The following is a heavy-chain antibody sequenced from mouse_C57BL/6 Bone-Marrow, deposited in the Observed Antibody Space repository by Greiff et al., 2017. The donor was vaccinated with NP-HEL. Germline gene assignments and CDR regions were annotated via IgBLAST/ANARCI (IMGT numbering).Heavy chain of an antibody. V-gene: IGHV5-9-1*02. Sequence: EVKLLESGEGLVKPGGSLKLSCAASGFTFSSYAMSWVRQTPEKRLEWVAYISSGGDYIYYADTVKGRFTISRDNARNTLYLQMSSLKSEDTAMYYCTRGRLSYFFFDYWGQGTTLTVSS. CDR3: TRGRLSYFFFDY. J-gene: IGHJ2*01. CDR1: GFTFSSYA. CDR2: ISSGGDYI. D-gene: IGHD2-12*01.